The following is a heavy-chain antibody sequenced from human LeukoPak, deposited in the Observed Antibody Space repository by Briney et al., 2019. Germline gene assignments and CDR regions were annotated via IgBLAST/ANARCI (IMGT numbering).Heavy chain of an antibody. D-gene: IGHD4-17*01. J-gene: IGHJ4*02. V-gene: IGHV3-33*01. CDR2: TWYDGSSK. Sequence: GGSLRLSCAASGFPFSSYGMHWVRQAPGKGLEWVALTWYDGSSKYYADSVKGRFTISRDNYKNTLYLQMNSLRAEDTAVYYCARYYGDSYYFDYWGQGTLVTVSS. CDR1: GFPFSSYG. CDR3: ARYYGDSYYFDY.